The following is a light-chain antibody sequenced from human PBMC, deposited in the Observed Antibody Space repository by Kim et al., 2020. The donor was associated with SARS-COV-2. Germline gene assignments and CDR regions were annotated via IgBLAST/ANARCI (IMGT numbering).Light chain of an antibody. V-gene: IGKV1-5*01. J-gene: IGKJ2*01. CDR1: HNINRY. CDR2: DAS. CDR3: HQYNSLYT. Sequence: PMPPSPSTLSASVGDRVTITCRASHNINRYLAWYQQKPGKAPKLLIYDASSLESGVPSRFSGSGSGTEFTLTISSLQPDDFATYYCHQYNSLYTFGQGTKLEI.